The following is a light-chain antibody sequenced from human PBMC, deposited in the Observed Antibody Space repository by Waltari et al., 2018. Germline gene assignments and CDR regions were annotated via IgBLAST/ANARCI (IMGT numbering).Light chain of an antibody. Sequence: QSALTQPASVSGSPGQSITISCTGTSSDVGGYNHVSWYQQHPGKAPKVMIYDVKNRPSGISNRFSGSQSGNTASLTISGLQAEDEADYYCSSYTSSSNVVFGGGTKLTVL. V-gene: IGLV2-14*03. CDR1: SSDVGGYNH. J-gene: IGLJ2*01. CDR3: SSYTSSSNVV. CDR2: DVK.